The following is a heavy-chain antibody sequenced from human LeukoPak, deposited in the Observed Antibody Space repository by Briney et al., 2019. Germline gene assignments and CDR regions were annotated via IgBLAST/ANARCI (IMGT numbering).Heavy chain of an antibody. V-gene: IGHV4-39*01. CDR1: GGSISSSIYY. J-gene: IGHJ4*02. Sequence: SETLSLTCNVPGGSISSSIYYWGWIRQPPGKGLEWIGSIYYSGSTYYNPSLKSRATISVDTSKNQFSLKLRSVTAADTAVYYCARRLGGSGSYYYWGQGTLVTVSS. CDR3: ARRLGGSGSYYY. CDR2: IYYSGST. D-gene: IGHD3-10*01.